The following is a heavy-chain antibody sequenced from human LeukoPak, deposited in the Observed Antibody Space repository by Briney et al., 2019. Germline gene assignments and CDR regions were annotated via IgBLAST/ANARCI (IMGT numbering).Heavy chain of an antibody. V-gene: IGHV1-2*02. CDR1: GYTFTGYY. CDR3: ARDKGDYYDSSDYRVFYYMDV. J-gene: IGHJ6*03. D-gene: IGHD3-22*01. Sequence: ASVKVSCKASGYTFTGYYMHWVRQAPGQGLEWMGWINPNSGGTNYAQKFQGRVTMTRDTSISTAYMELSRLRSDDTAVYYCARDKGDYYDSSDYRVFYYMDVWGKGTTVTVSS. CDR2: INPNSGGT.